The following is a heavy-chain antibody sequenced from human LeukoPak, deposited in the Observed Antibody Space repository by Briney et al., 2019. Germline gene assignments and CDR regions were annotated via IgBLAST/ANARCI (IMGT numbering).Heavy chain of an antibody. CDR1: GYTFTNYG. J-gene: IGHJ3*02. Sequence: ASVKVSCKTSGYTFTNYGISWVRQAPRLGLEWMDWISAYNGNTNYAQKVQGRVTVTTDTSTSTAYMELRSLRFDDTAVYYCARDQSVRLLQTSSTYFKHVFAIWGQGSMVTVSS. D-gene: IGHD6-13*01. CDR3: ARDQSVRLLQTSSTYFKHVFAI. CDR2: ISAYNGNT. V-gene: IGHV1-18*01.